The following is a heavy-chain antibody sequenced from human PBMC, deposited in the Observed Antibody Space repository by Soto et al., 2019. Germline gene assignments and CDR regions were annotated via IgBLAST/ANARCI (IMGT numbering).Heavy chain of an antibody. V-gene: IGHV1-69*02. CDR2: IIPILGIA. Sequence: QVQLVQSGAEVKKPGSSVKVSCKASGGTFSSYTISWVRQAPGQGLEWMGRIIPILGIANYAQKFQGRVTITADKSASTAYMELSSLRSEDTAVYYCARANSSGAFDYWGQGTLVTVSS. J-gene: IGHJ4*02. D-gene: IGHD6-19*01. CDR1: GGTFSSYT. CDR3: ARANSSGAFDY.